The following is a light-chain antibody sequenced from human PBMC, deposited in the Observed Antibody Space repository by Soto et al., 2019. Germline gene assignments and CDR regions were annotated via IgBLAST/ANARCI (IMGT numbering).Light chain of an antibody. J-gene: IGLJ1*01. CDR3: SSYTSRNTLDYV. CDR2: EVS. CDR1: SSDVGGYNY. V-gene: IGLV2-14*01. Sequence: QSVLTQPASVSGSPGQSITISCTGTSSDVGGYNYVSWYQQHPGKAPKLMIYEVSKRPSGVSNRFSGSKSGNTASLTISGLQAEDEADYYCSSYTSRNTLDYVFGTGTKVTVL.